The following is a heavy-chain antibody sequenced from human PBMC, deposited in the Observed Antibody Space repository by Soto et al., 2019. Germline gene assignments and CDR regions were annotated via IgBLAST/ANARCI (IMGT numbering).Heavy chain of an antibody. Sequence: SETLSLTCTVSGGSISSYYWSWIRQPPGKGLEWIGYIYYSGSTNYNPSLKSRVTISVDTSKNQFSLKLSSVTAADTAVYYCARDLTMVRGVTTDAFDIWGQGTMVTVSS. CDR3: ARDLTMVRGVTTDAFDI. CDR1: GGSISSYY. D-gene: IGHD3-10*01. CDR2: IYYSGST. J-gene: IGHJ3*02. V-gene: IGHV4-59*01.